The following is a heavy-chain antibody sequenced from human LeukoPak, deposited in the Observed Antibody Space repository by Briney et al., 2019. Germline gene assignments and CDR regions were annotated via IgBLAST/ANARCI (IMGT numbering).Heavy chain of an antibody. CDR1: GFSFSIYT. CDR2: ISSTSSIT. J-gene: IGHJ4*02. D-gene: IGHD1-7*01. V-gene: IGHV3-48*01. Sequence: GGSLRLSCAASGFSFSIYTMNWVRRAPGKGLEWVSYISSTSSITYYADSVQGRFTISRDNAENSLYLQMNSLRAEDTAVYYCARGDNWNYGIDYWGQGTLVTVSS. CDR3: ARGDNWNYGIDY.